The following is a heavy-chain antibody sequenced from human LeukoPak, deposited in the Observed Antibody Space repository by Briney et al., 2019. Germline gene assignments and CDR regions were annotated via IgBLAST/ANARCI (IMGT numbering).Heavy chain of an antibody. CDR3: ARDHYYVPAY. V-gene: IGHV3-74*03. D-gene: IGHD3-10*02. CDR2: IHSDGIGT. Sequence: PGGSLRLSCAASGFSFSTSWMHWVRQAPGKGLVWVSRIHSDGIGTTYADSVKGRFTISRDNSKNTLDLQMNNLRAEDTAVYYCARDHYYVPAYWGQGTLVTVSS. J-gene: IGHJ4*02. CDR1: GFSFSTSW.